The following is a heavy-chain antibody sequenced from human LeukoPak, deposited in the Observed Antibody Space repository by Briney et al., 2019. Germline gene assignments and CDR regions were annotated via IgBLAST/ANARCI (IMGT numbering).Heavy chain of an antibody. Sequence: SETLSLTCTVSGGSFSSTDYYWAWIRQPPGKGLEWIGNIYYSGNTYQTASLKSRLTISLDTSKNQFSLKLSSVTAADTAVYYCAREGIPVAGTEDAFDIWGRGTMVTVS. CDR1: GGSFSSTDYY. CDR2: IYYSGNT. V-gene: IGHV4-39*07. CDR3: AREGIPVAGTEDAFDI. D-gene: IGHD6-13*01. J-gene: IGHJ3*02.